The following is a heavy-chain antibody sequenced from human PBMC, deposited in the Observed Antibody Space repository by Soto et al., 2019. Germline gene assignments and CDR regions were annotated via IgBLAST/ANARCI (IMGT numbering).Heavy chain of an antibody. J-gene: IGHJ6*02. V-gene: IGHV1-18*04. CDR3: ARAGKYYYGSGSPYYYGMDV. CDR1: GYTFTSYG. D-gene: IGHD3-10*01. Sequence: QVQLMQSGAEVKKPGAPVKVSCKASGYTFTSYGVSWVRQAPGQGLEWMGWISGYNGNTNYAQKLQGRVTMTTDTSTSTAYMELRSLRSDDTAVYYCARAGKYYYGSGSPYYYGMDVWGQGITVTVSS. CDR2: ISGYNGNT.